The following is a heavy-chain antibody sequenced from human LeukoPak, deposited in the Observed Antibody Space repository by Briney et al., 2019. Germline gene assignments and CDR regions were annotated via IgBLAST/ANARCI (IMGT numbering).Heavy chain of an antibody. V-gene: IGHV4-4*02. CDR3: ARGGYDLSGTVDV. CDR2: IYHSGST. Sequence: KPSGTLSLTCAVSGGSIISTNWWSWVRQPPGKGLEWIGEIYHSGSTNYNPSLKSRVTISVDTSKNQFSLKLSSVTAADTAVYYCARGGYDLSGTVDVWGKGTTVTVSS. D-gene: IGHD3-3*01. CDR1: GGSIISTNW. J-gene: IGHJ6*04.